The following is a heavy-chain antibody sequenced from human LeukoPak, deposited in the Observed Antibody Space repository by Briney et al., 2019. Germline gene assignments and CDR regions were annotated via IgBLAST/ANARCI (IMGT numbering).Heavy chain of an antibody. CDR1: GGTFSSYA. CDR3: ARGSYYYYYGMDV. J-gene: IGHJ6*02. V-gene: IGHV1-69*13. Sequence: ASVKVSCKASGGTFSSYAISWVGQAPGQGLEWMGGIIPIFGTANYAQKFQGRVTITADESTSTAYMELSSLRSEDTAVYYCARGSYYYYYGMDVWGQGTTATVSS. CDR2: IIPIFGTA.